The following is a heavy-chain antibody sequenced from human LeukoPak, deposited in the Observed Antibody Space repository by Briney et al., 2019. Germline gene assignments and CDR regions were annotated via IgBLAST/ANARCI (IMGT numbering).Heavy chain of an antibody. J-gene: IGHJ4*02. CDR3: ARDAYRRQYYYDSSGYYGDY. CDR2: IKQDGSEK. V-gene: IGHV3-7*01. CDR1: GFTFSSYW. Sequence: GGSLRLSCAASGFTFSSYWMSWVRQAPGKGLEWVANIKQDGSEKYYVDSVKGRFTISRDNAKNSLYLQMNSLRAEDTAVYYCARDAYRRQYYYDSSGYYGDYWGQGTLVTVSS. D-gene: IGHD3-22*01.